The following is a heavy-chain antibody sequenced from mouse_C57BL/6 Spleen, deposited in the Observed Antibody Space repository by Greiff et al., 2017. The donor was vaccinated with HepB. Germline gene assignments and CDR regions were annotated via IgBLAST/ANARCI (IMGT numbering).Heavy chain of an antibody. CDR2: INPNNGGT. D-gene: IGHD1-1*01. Sequence: EVQLQQSGPELVKPGASVKIPCKASGYTFTGYNMDWVKQSHGKSLEWIGDINPNNGGTNYNQKFKGKATLTVDKTSSTAYMEHRCLRSEDTAVYYWARKRYVNEYFGGWGTGTTVTVSS. J-gene: IGHJ1*03. CDR1: GYTFTGYN. V-gene: IGHV1-18*01. CDR3: ARKRYVNEYFGG.